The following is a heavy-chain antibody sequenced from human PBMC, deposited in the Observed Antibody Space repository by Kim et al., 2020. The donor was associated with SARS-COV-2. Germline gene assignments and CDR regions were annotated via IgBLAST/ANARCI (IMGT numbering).Heavy chain of an antibody. Sequence: GGSLRLSCAASGFTFSSHSMNWVRQAPGKGLEWVASTSNSTSYYYYADSAKGRFTISGDNAKNSLSLQLHIKRVEDTDAYFCASTPMDGAMTGAYGMD. CDR1: GFTFSSHS. J-gene: IGHJ6*01. CDR3: ASTPMDGAMTGAYGMD. D-gene: IGHD2-2*01. V-gene: IGHV3-21*04. CDR2: TSNSTSYY.